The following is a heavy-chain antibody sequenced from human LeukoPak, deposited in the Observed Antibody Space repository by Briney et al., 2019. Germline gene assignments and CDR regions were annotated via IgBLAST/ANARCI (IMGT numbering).Heavy chain of an antibody. V-gene: IGHV1-69*13. CDR3: ARDSDYYDSSGYYSFDY. Sequence: GASVKVSCMASGYTFTSYGISWVRPAPGQGLGWVGWIIPMFGTANYAQKFQGRVTITADGSTSTAYMELSSLKSEDTAVYDCARDSDYYDSSGYYSFDYWGQGTLVTVSS. J-gene: IGHJ4*02. CDR2: IIPMFGTA. D-gene: IGHD3-22*01. CDR1: GYTFTSYG.